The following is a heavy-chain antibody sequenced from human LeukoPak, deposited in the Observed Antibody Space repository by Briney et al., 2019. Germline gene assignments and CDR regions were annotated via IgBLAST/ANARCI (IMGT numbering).Heavy chain of an antibody. CDR2: ISGSGGST. D-gene: IGHD4-17*01. V-gene: IGHV3-23*01. J-gene: IGHJ6*03. Sequence: GGSLRLSCAASGFAFSSYAMSWVRQAPGKGLEWVSAISGSGGSTYYADSVKGRFTISRDNSKNTLYLQMNSLRAEDTAVYYCAKYYGDYAYYYYMDVWGKGTTVTVSS. CDR3: AKYYGDYAYYYYMDV. CDR1: GFAFSSYA.